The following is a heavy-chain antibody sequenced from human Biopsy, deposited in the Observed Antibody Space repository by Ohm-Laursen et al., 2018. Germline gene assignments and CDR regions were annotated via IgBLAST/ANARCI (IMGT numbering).Heavy chain of an antibody. D-gene: IGHD3-3*01. CDR1: GSTVSDNH. V-gene: IGHV3-53*01. CDR2: IYSDGNT. J-gene: IGHJ5*02. Sequence: SLRLSFSASGSTVSDNHISWICQAPGKGLQWVSLIYSDGNTYYADSVKGRFTISSDIPRNTLYLQMNSLRAEDTAAYYCARGPGKLWSGYYTWGQGSLVSVSS. CDR3: ARGPGKLWSGYYT.